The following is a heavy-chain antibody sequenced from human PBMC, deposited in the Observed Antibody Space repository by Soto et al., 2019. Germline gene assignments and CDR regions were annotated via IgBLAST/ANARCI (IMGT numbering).Heavy chain of an antibody. J-gene: IGHJ6*02. CDR2: ISYDGSNK. V-gene: IGHV3-30-3*01. Sequence: QVQLVESGGGVVQPGRSLRLSCAASGFTFSSYAMHWVRQAPGKGLEWVAVISYDGSNKYYADSVKGRFTISRDNSKNTLYLQMNSLRAEDTAVYYCAGGPGGDYYYYYGMDVWGQGTTVTVSS. CDR1: GFTFSSYA. CDR3: AGGPGGDYYYYYGMDV. D-gene: IGHD4-17*01.